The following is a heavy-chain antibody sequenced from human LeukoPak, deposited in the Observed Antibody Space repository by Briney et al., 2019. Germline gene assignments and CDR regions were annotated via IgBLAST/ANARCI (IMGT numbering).Heavy chain of an antibody. V-gene: IGHV4-39*01. CDR1: GGAISSTTYY. J-gene: IGHJ6*03. CDR2: VYYYGSA. CDR3: ASDLRGYSYGFYYYCMDV. Sequence: SETLSLTCNVSGGAISSTTYYWGWIRQPPGKGLEWIGSVYYYGSAHYNPSLKSRVTISVDKSKNQFSLKLSSVTAADTAVYYCASDLRGYSYGFYYYCMDVWGKGTTVTVSS. D-gene: IGHD5-18*01.